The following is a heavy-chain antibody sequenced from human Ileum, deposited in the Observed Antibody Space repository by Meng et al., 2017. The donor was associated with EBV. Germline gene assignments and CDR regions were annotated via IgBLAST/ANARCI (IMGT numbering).Heavy chain of an antibody. CDR1: GFTFSTYW. J-gene: IGHJ4*02. CDR3: SRDLAGPYDD. Sequence: EGQLVESGGALVQPGGSLSLSCAASGFTFSTYWMHWVRQAPGKGLVWISRINENGRTTTYADSVKGRFTISRDNTKNTLYLQMNSLRAEDTAVYFCSRDLAGPYDDWGQGTLVTVSS. CDR2: INENGRTT. V-gene: IGHV3-74*01.